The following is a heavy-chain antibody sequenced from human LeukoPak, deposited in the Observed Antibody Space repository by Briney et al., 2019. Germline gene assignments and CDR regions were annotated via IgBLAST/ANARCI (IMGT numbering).Heavy chain of an antibody. V-gene: IGHV4-61*02. Sequence: SETLSLTCTVSGGSISSGSYYWSWIRQPAGKGLEWIGRIYTSGSTNYNPSLKSRVTISVDTSKNQFSLKLSSVTAADMAVYYCAREIYGDYGAFDYWGQGTLVTVSS. CDR3: AREIYGDYGAFDY. CDR2: IYTSGST. J-gene: IGHJ4*02. CDR1: GGSISSGSYY. D-gene: IGHD4-17*01.